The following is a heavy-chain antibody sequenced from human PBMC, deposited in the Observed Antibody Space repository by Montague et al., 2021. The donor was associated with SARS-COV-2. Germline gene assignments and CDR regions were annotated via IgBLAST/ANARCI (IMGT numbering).Heavy chain of an antibody. CDR1: GDSVISDKYY. J-gene: IGHJ5*02. CDR2: IYYSGST. Sequence: SETLSLTCTVTGDSVISDKYYWSWIRQPPGKGLEWIGYIYYSGSTSYNPSLHSRVTITIDTSKNQFSLNLMSVTPADTAVYYCVKDSGYPWGQGTMVTVSS. V-gene: IGHV4-61*01. CDR3: VKDSGYP. D-gene: IGHD3-22*01.